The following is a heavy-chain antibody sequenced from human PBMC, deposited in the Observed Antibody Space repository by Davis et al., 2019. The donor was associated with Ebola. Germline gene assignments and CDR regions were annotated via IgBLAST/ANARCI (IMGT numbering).Heavy chain of an antibody. CDR1: GYTFTSYG. Sequence: ASVKVSCKASGYTFTSYGISWVRQAPGQGLEWMGWISAYNGNTNYAQKLQGRVTMTTDTSTSTAYMELRSLRSDDTAVYYCARVRPYSSSWYYFDYWGQGTLVTVSS. CDR2: ISAYNGNT. V-gene: IGHV1-18*01. J-gene: IGHJ4*02. D-gene: IGHD6-13*01. CDR3: ARVRPYSSSWYYFDY.